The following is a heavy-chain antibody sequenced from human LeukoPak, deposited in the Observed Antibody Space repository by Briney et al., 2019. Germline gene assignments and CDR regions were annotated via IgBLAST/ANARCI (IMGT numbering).Heavy chain of an antibody. CDR1: GGSISSSSYY. CDR3: ATDRPEVDAFDI. J-gene: IGHJ3*02. Sequence: SETLSLTCTVSGGSISSSSYYWGWIRQPPGKGLEGIGSIYYSGSTYYNPSLKSRVNISVDTSKNQFSLKLSSVTAADTAVYYCATDRPEVDAFDIWGQGTMVTVSS. V-gene: IGHV4-39*02. CDR2: IYYSGST.